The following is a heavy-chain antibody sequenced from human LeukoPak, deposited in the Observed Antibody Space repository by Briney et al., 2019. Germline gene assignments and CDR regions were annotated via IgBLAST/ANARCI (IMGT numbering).Heavy chain of an antibody. J-gene: IGHJ5*02. CDR1: GGPLSFYY. D-gene: IGHD1-20*01. CDR3: ARAKYNWKERRSGWFNP. CDR2: ISQNGDS. V-gene: IGHV4-34*01. Sequence: SETLSLTCGVSGGPLSFYYWSWIRQSPGKGLEWIAEISQNGDSNYNMSLKSRVTISVDTSKNQFSLKLSSVTAADTAVYYCARAKYNWKERRSGWFNPWGQGTLVTVSS.